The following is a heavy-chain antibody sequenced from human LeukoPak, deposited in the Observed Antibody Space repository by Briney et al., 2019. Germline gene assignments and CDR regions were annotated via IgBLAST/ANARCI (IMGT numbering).Heavy chain of an antibody. J-gene: IGHJ3*02. CDR3: WRPKGLGGEGAFDI. CDR1: GGSFSGYY. D-gene: IGHD3-3*01. CDR2: INHSGSP. Sequence: PSETLSLTCALYGGSFSGYYGSWIRQPPGKGLEWIGEINHSGSPNYNPSRKGPVHIPVETSKDQFSLKLGPVAAAEPALYSIWRPKGLGGEGAFDIWGQGTMVTVSS. V-gene: IGHV4-34*06.